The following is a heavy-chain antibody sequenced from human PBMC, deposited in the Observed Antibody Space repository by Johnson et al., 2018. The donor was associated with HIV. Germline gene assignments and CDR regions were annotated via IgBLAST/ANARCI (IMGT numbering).Heavy chain of an antibody. V-gene: IGHV3-30*04. CDR2: ISYDGSHK. D-gene: IGHD1-14*01. CDR3: VRGSRYTYEKDDAHLHDAFDI. Sequence: QVQLVESGGGVVQPGRSLRLSCAASGFTFSSYAMHWVRQAPAKGLEWVAVISYDGSHKYYADSVKGRFTISRDNSTNTLYLQMNSLRAEDTALYYCVRGSRYTYEKDDAHLHDAFDIWGQGTMVTVSS. CDR1: GFTFSSYA. J-gene: IGHJ3*02.